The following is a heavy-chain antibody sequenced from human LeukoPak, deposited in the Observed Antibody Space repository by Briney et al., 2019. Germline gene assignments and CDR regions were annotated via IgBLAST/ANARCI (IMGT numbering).Heavy chain of an antibody. CDR1: GGSISSSSYY. Sequence: SETLSLTCTVSGGSISSSSYYWGWIRQPPGKGLEWIGSIYYSGSTYYNPSLKSRATISVDTSKNQFSLKLSSVTAADTAVYYCARHTGFWSFFDHWGQGTLVTVSS. D-gene: IGHD2-8*02. V-gene: IGHV4-39*01. CDR3: ARHTGFWSFFDH. CDR2: IYYSGST. J-gene: IGHJ4*02.